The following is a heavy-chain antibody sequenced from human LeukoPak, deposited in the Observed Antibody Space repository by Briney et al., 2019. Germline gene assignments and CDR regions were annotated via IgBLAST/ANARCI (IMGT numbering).Heavy chain of an antibody. CDR2: ISSRDTAI. D-gene: IGHD6-19*01. J-gene: IGHJ6*03. Sequence: GGSLRLSCAASGFTFSNHEMNWVRQAPGKGLEWISYISSRDTAIYYADSVKGRFTISRDNAKNSLYLQMNSLRAEDTAVYYCARDPRQWLVQGNYYMDVWGKGTTVTISS. CDR1: GFTFSNHE. V-gene: IGHV3-48*03. CDR3: ARDPRQWLVQGNYYMDV.